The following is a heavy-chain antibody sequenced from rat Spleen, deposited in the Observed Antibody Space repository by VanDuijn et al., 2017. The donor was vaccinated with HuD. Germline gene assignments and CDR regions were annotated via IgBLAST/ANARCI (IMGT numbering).Heavy chain of an antibody. J-gene: IGHJ3*01. CDR2: ITYDGST. CDR1: FTFSDYN. Sequence: FTFSDYNMAWVRQAPKKGLEWVATITYDGSTYYRDSVKGRFTISRDNAKSTLFLQMDSLRSEDTATYYCARPRMYTTDYPNWFAYWGQGTLVTVSS. D-gene: IGHD1-6*01. V-gene: IGHV5-17*01. CDR3: ARPRMYTTDYPNWFAY.